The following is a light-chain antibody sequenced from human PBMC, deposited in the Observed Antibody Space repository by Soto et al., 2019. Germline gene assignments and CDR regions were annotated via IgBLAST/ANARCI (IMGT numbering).Light chain of an antibody. Sequence: EVVMTQSPATLSVSPGERATLSCRASQSVNANLAWYQQKPGQAPRLLIHGASNRATGIPARFGGSGFGTELILTISSMQSEDFAVYYCQQYNTWLWTFGQGTKVEI. CDR1: QSVNAN. CDR2: GAS. V-gene: IGKV3-15*01. CDR3: QQYNTWLWT. J-gene: IGKJ1*01.